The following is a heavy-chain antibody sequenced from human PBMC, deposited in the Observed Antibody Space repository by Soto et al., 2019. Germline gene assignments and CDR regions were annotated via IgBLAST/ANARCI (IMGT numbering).Heavy chain of an antibody. V-gene: IGHV1-46*01. CDR2: INPSGGST. CDR3: ARGEYYYDSSGYYPY. CDR1: GYTFTGYD. Sequence: ASVKVSCKASGYTFTGYDINWVRRATGQGLEWMGIINPSGGSTSYAQKFQGRVTMTRDTSTSTVYMELSSLRSEDTAVYYCARGEYYYDSSGYYPYWGQGTLVTVSS. D-gene: IGHD3-22*01. J-gene: IGHJ4*02.